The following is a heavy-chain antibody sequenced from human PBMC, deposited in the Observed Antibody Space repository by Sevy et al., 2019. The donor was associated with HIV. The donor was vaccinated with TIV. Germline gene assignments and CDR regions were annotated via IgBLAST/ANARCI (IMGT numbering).Heavy chain of an antibody. CDR2: ISGSGGST. CDR1: GFTFSSYA. D-gene: IGHD6-19*01. V-gene: IGHV3-23*01. CDR3: ARGAYSSGWYGAYFDY. Sequence: GGSLRLSCAASGFTFSSYAMSWVRQAPGKGLEWVSAISGSGGSTYYADSVKGRFTISRDNSKNTLYPQMNSLRAEDTAVYYCARGAYSSGWYGAYFDYWGQGTLVTVSS. J-gene: IGHJ4*02.